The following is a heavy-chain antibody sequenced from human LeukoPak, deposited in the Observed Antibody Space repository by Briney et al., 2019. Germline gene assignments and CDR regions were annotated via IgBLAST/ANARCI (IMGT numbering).Heavy chain of an antibody. D-gene: IGHD3-22*01. J-gene: IGHJ4*02. CDR2: ISYDGSRK. CDR1: GFTFSSYG. CDR3: AKKLIGDVDYFDY. Sequence: GGSLRLSCAASGFTFSSYGMHWVRQAPGKGLEWVAYISYDGSRKNYADSVKGRFAISRDNSKNTLFLQMTSLKPEDTAVYYCAKKLIGDVDYFDYWGQGTLVTVSS. V-gene: IGHV3-30*02.